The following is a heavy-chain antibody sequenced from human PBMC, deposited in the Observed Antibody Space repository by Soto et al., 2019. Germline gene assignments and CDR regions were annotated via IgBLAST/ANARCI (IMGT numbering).Heavy chain of an antibody. V-gene: IGHV2-5*02. CDR3: AHRGEVATIISDAFDI. D-gene: IGHD5-12*01. CDR1: GISLSTDAVG. CDR2: IYWDDDK. Sequence: QITLKESGATLVKPTQTLTLTCTFSGISLSTDAVGVAWIRQPPGKALEWLALIYWDDDKRYSPSLKSRLTNNKHASKNQVVLTMTNMDPVDTDTYYCAHRGEVATIISDAFDIWGPGTAVTVSS. J-gene: IGHJ3*02.